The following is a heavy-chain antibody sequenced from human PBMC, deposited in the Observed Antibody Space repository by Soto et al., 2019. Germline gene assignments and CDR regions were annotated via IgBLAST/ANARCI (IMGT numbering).Heavy chain of an antibody. J-gene: IGHJ6*02. D-gene: IGHD3-16*01. CDR2: INQYGSEK. CDR3: ASLGRHG. CDR1: GFSFSDSW. V-gene: IGHV3-7*01. Sequence: GGSLSLSCAASGFSFSDSWLDWVRQAPGKGPEWVANINQYGSEKNYVDSVKGRFTISRDNAKNSLYLQMNSLRVEDTAVYYCASLGRHGWGQGTTVTVSS.